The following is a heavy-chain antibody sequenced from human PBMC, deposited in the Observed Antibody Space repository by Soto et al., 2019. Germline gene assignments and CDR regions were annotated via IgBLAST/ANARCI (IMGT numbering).Heavy chain of an antibody. CDR3: ASTYGDYTSWFDP. CDR1: VGTFSSYA. Sequence: SVKVSCKASVGTFSSYAISWVRHAPGQGLEWMGGIIPIFGTANYAQKFQGRVTITADKSTSTAYMELSSLRSEDTAGYYCASTYGDYTSWFDPWGQGTQVTVSS. D-gene: IGHD4-17*01. CDR2: IIPIFGTA. V-gene: IGHV1-69*06. J-gene: IGHJ5*02.